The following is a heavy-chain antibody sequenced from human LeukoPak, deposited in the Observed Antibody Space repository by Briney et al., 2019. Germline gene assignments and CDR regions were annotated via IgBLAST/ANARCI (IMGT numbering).Heavy chain of an antibody. CDR1: GGTFSSYA. J-gene: IGHJ4*02. CDR3: AVGYCSSTSCSHQDY. D-gene: IGHD2-2*01. CDR2: IIPIFGTA. Sequence: ASVKVSCKASGGTFSSYAISWVRQAPGQGLEWMGGIIPIFGTANYAQKFQGRVTITTDESTSIAYMELSSLRSEDMAVYYCAVGYCSSTSCSHQDYWGQGTLVTVSS. V-gene: IGHV1-69*05.